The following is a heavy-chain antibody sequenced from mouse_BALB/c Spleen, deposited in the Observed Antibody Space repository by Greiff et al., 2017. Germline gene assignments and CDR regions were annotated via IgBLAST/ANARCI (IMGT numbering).Heavy chain of an antibody. CDR3: TRWGNYEGWFAY. Sequence: QVHVKQSGAELVKPGASVKLSCKASGYTFTSYYMYWVKQRPGQGLEWIGEINPSNGGTNFNEKFKSKATLTVDKSSSTAYMQLSSLTSEDSAVYYCTRWGNYEGWFAYWGQGTLVTVSA. D-gene: IGHD1-1*01. CDR2: INPSNGGT. V-gene: IGHV1S81*02. CDR1: GYTFTSYY. J-gene: IGHJ3*01.